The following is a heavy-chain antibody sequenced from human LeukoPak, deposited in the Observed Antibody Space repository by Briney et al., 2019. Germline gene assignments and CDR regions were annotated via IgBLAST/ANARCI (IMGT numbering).Heavy chain of an antibody. CDR1: GFTFSTYV. CDR2: IVGSDST. CDR3: ARYCSGISGYSGVDY. J-gene: IGHJ4*02. V-gene: IGHV3-23*01. Sequence: GGSLRLSCAASGFTFSTYVISWVRQAPGKGLEWVSTIVGSDSTYYADSVKGRFSISRDNSENTLFLQMNSLRTEDTALYYCARYCSGISGYSGVDYWGQGTLVTVSS. D-gene: IGHD2-15*01.